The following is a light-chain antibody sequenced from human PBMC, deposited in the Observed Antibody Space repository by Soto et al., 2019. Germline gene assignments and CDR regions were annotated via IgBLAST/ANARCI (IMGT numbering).Light chain of an antibody. Sequence: EIVMTQSPATLSVSPGERATLSCRASQSVSTNLAWYQQKPGQAPRLLFYGASTRATGIPARFSGSGSGTEFTLTISSLQSEDFAVYYCQHYNNWHPWTFGQGTKVEIK. J-gene: IGKJ1*01. CDR2: GAS. CDR1: QSVSTN. CDR3: QHYNNWHPWT. V-gene: IGKV3-15*01.